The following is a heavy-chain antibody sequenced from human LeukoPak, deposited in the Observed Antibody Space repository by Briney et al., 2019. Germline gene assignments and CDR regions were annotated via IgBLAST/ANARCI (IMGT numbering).Heavy chain of an antibody. CDR2: MNPNSGNT. V-gene: IGHV1-8*01. D-gene: IGHD1-1*01. J-gene: IGHJ4*02. Sequence: ASVKVSCKASGYTFTSYDINWVRQATGQGLEWMGWMNPNSGNTGYAQKFQGRVTMTRNTSISTAYMELSSLRSEDTAEYYCARARLERPREDEGFDYWGQGTLVTVSS. CDR3: ARARLERPREDEGFDY. CDR1: GYTFTSYD.